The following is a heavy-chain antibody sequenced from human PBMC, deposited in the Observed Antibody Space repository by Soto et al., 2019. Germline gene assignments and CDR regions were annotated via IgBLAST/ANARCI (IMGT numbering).Heavy chain of an antibody. V-gene: IGHV4-59*08. CDR1: GASITAYY. J-gene: IGHJ4*02. CDR3: ARHPDFGGVSLIDY. Sequence: PSETLSLTCTVSGASITAYYWSWIRQPPGKGLEWIGYVHYSGSTKYNPSLKSRVTISVDTSRNQFSLKLSSVTAADTAVCYCARHPDFGGVSLIDYWGQGTLVTVSS. CDR2: VHYSGST. D-gene: IGHD3-16*01.